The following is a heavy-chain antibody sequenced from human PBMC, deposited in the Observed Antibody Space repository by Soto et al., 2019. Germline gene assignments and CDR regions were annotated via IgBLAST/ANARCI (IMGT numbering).Heavy chain of an antibody. Sequence: LSLTCSFSDCSMTSYYWSWIRQPPGKGLERIGYIYYSGSTNYNPSLKSRVTISVDTSKNQFSLKLSSVTAPDTAVYYCAREGRDYYDSSGPDYYYYGMDVWGQGTTVTVSS. D-gene: IGHD3-22*01. CDR2: IYYSGST. J-gene: IGHJ6*02. CDR3: AREGRDYYDSSGPDYYYYGMDV. V-gene: IGHV4-59*01. CDR1: DCSMTSYY.